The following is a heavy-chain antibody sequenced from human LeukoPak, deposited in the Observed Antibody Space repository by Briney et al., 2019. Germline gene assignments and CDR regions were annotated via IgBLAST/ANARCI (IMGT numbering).Heavy chain of an antibody. CDR3: AREISGYSDY. CDR2: INANCGHT. CDR1: GYTFTGYY. J-gene: IGHJ4*02. V-gene: IGHV1-2*02. D-gene: IGHD3-22*01. Sequence: ASLKVCCKASGYTFTGYYMPSVRQSPGQRLKGMGCINANCGHTMYGQKFQGMVTMNRDTSINTAYMEVSRLRSDDRAMYYCAREISGYSDYWGQGTLVTVSS.